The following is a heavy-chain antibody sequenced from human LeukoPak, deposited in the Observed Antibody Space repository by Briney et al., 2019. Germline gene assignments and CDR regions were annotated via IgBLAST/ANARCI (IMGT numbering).Heavy chain of an antibody. V-gene: IGHV3-30*18. J-gene: IGHJ4*02. Sequence: GGSLRPSCAGAGFTFSNSGMHWVRQAPGKGLEWVAVISYEGRTMYYGDSVKGRFTISRDNSRNTLFLQMNSLSPDDTAVYYCAKEGTAQISTWYDNWGQGTLVTVSS. CDR3: AKEGTAQISTWYDN. D-gene: IGHD2-2*01. CDR2: ISYEGRTM. CDR1: GFTFSNSG.